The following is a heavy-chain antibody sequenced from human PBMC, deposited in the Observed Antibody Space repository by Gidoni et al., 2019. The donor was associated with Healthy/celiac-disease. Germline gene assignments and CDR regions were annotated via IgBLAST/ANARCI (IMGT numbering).Heavy chain of an antibody. CDR3: ARAGDTAMVTGEYFDY. CDR2: ISSSSSYI. V-gene: IGHV3-21*01. CDR1: GFPFSSYS. D-gene: IGHD5-18*01. Sequence: EVQLVESGGGLVKPGGSLRLSCAASGFPFSSYSMNWVRQAPGKGLEWVSSISSSSSYIYYADSVKGRFTISRDNAKNSLYLQMNSLRAEDTAVYYCARAGDTAMVTGEYFDYWGQGTLVTVSS. J-gene: IGHJ4*02.